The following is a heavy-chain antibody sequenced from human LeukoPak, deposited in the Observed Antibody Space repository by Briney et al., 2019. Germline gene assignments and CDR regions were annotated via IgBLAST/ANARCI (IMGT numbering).Heavy chain of an antibody. CDR1: GGSFSGYY. D-gene: IGHD1-14*01. Sequence: SETLSLTCAVYGGSFSGYYWSWIRQPPGKGLEWIGEINHSGSTNYNPSLKSRVTISVDTSKNQFSLKLSSVTAADTAVYYCARATGRPDAFDIWGQGTMVTVSS. CDR3: ARATGRPDAFDI. J-gene: IGHJ3*02. CDR2: INHSGST. V-gene: IGHV4-34*01.